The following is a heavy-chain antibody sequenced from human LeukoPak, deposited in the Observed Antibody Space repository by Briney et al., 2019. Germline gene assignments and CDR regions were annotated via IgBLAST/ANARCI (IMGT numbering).Heavy chain of an antibody. J-gene: IGHJ5*02. D-gene: IGHD6-13*01. CDR3: ASSQLPGIAAAGTLVRRDWFDP. CDR2: MYHSGST. Sequence: SETLSLTCTVSGYSISSGYYWGWIRQPPGKGLEWIGSMYHSGSTYYNPSLKSRLTISVDTSKNQFSLKLSSVTAADTAVYYCASSQLPGIAAAGTLVRRDWFDPWGQGTLVTVSS. V-gene: IGHV4-38-2*02. CDR1: GYSISSGYY.